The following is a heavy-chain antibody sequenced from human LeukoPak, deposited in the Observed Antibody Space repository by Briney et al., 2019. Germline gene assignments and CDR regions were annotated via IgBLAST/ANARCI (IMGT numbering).Heavy chain of an antibody. D-gene: IGHD2-15*01. CDR3: ARDGGCSGGSCYSGWFDP. V-gene: IGHV1-69*05. CDR2: IIPMFGTP. Sequence: GASVKVSCKASGGTFSSYAISWVRQAPGQGLEWMGGIIPMFGTPNYAQKFQGRVTITTDESTSTAYMELSSLRSEDTAVYYCARDGGCSGGSCYSGWFDPWGQGTLVTVSS. J-gene: IGHJ5*02. CDR1: GGTFSSYA.